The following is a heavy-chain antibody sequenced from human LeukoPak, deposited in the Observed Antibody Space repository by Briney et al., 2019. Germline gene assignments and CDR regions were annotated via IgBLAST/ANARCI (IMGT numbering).Heavy chain of an antibody. CDR2: ISGSGGST. J-gene: IGHJ5*02. D-gene: IGHD2-2*01. CDR1: GFTFRSYA. V-gene: IGHV3-23*01. CDR3: AKDQDIVVVPWFDP. Sequence: GGSPRLSCAASGFTFRSYAMRGVREAPGKGLEWVSDISGSGGSTYYADSVNGRFTISTDNSKNTLYLQMNSLRAEDTAVYYCAKDQDIVVVPWFDPWGQGTLVTVSS.